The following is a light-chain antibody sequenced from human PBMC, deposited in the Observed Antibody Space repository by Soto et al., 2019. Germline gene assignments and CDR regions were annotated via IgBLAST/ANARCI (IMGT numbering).Light chain of an antibody. Sequence: EIVLTQSPGTLSLSPGERATLSCRASQSVSSSYLAWYQQKPGQAPRLLIYGASSRATGIPDRFSGSGSGTDFTLTISRLETEDFALYYCQQYGSSPFGQGTKVEIK. V-gene: IGKV3-20*01. CDR1: QSVSSSY. CDR2: GAS. CDR3: QQYGSSP. J-gene: IGKJ1*01.